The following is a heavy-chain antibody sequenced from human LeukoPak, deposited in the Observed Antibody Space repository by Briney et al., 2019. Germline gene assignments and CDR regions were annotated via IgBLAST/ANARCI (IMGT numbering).Heavy chain of an antibody. Sequence: GGSLRLSCAASGFTFSSYAMHWVRQAPGKGLEWVAVISYDGSNKYYADSVKGRFTISRDNSKNTLYLQMNSLRAEDTAVYYCAKDSGYSSGWQADYWGQGTLVTVSS. CDR3: AKDSGYSSGWQADY. CDR1: GFTFSSYA. V-gene: IGHV3-30-3*01. CDR2: ISYDGSNK. D-gene: IGHD6-19*01. J-gene: IGHJ4*02.